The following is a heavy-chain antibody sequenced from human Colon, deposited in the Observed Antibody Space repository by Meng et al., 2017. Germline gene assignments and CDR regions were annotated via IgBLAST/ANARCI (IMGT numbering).Heavy chain of an antibody. D-gene: IGHD2-15*01. Sequence: QVQLLESGPGPGKPSQTLSLTCNVSGDSITSGGYYWSWIRQHPGKGLEWIGYIDHSGTTYDNPSLKTRLTMSVDTSKNQFSLKLTSVTAADTAVYYCARVVSLVVKGNWFDSWGQGTLVTVSS. CDR3: ARVVSLVVKGNWFDS. CDR1: GDSITSGGYY. CDR2: IDHSGTT. J-gene: IGHJ5*01. V-gene: IGHV4-31*03.